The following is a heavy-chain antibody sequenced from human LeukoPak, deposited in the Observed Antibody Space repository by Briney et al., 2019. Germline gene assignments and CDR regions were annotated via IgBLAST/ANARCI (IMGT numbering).Heavy chain of an antibody. CDR2: IYPGDSDT. Sequence: GESLKISCKGSGYSFTTYWIGWVRQMPGKGLEWMGIIYPGDSDTRYSPFFQGQVTISADKSITTAYLQWSSLKASDTAMYYCARRDTTWLLDYWGQGTLVTVSS. CDR1: GYSFTTYW. D-gene: IGHD1-14*01. J-gene: IGHJ4*02. CDR3: ARRDTTWLLDY. V-gene: IGHV5-51*01.